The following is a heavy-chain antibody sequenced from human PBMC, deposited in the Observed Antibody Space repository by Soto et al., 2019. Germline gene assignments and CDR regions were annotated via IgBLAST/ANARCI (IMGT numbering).Heavy chain of an antibody. V-gene: IGHV4-31*03. CDR3: PLSIAVAGTPYYYYGMDV. J-gene: IGHJ6*02. Sequence: QVQLQESGPGLVKPSQTLSLTCTVSGGSISSGGYYWSWIRQHPGKGLEWIGYIYYSGSTYYNPSLKSRVTISVDTSKNQFSLKLSSVTAADTAVYYCPLSIAVAGTPYYYYGMDVWGQGTTVTVSS. CDR1: GGSISSGGYY. CDR2: IYYSGST. D-gene: IGHD6-19*01.